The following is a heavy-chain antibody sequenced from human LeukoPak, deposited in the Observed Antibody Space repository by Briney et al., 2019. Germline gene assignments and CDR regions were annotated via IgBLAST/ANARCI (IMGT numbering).Heavy chain of an antibody. CDR3: ARDLLWFGELTYAFDI. D-gene: IGHD3-10*01. J-gene: IGHJ3*02. CDR2: ISWNSGSI. CDR1: GFTFDDYA. Sequence: GGSLRLSCAASGFTFDDYAMHWVRQAPGKGLEWVSGISWNSGSIGYADSVKGRFTISRDNAKNSLYLQMNSLRAEDTAVYYCARDLLWFGELTYAFDIWGQGTMVTVSS. V-gene: IGHV3-9*01.